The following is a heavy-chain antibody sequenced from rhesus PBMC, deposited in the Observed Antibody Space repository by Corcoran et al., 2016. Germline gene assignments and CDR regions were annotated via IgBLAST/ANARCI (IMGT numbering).Heavy chain of an antibody. Sequence: QVQLQESGPGLVKPSETLYLTCAVSGGSISDTYYWNWIRPPPGKGLGLIGMIYGNSANTYYNPSLKSHDTMSKASSKNHFCLELSSVTAADTAVYYCASREYSYSSDSWGQGVLVTVSS. J-gene: IGHJ4*01. V-gene: IGHV4S9*01. CDR2: IYGNSANT. CDR3: ASREYSYSSDS. D-gene: IGHD5-12*01. CDR1: GGSISDTYY.